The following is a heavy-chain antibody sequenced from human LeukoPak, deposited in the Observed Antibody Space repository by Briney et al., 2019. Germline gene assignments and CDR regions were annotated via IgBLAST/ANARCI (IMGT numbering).Heavy chain of an antibody. V-gene: IGHV1-18*01. CDR1: GYTFINYG. J-gene: IGHJ4*02. CDR3: ARTLSYSSSWYLDY. Sequence: ASVKVSCKASGYTFINYGISWVRQAPGQGLEWMGWISAYNGNTNYAQKLQGRVTMTTDTSTSTAYMELRSLRSDDTAVYYCARTLSYSSSWYLDYWGQGTLVTVSS. D-gene: IGHD6-13*01. CDR2: ISAYNGNT.